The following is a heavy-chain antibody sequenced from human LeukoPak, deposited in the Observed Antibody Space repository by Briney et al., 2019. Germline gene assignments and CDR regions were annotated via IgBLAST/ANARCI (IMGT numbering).Heavy chain of an antibody. CDR3: ARDRVGYSGYDDAFDI. J-gene: IGHJ3*02. CDR2: IIPILGIA. CDR1: GGTFSSYA. Sequence: SVKVSCKASGGTFSSYAISWVRQAPGQGLEWMGRIIPILGIANYAEKFQGRVTITADKSTSTAYMELSSLRSEATAVYYCARDRVGYSGYDDAFDIWGQGTMVTVSS. D-gene: IGHD5-12*01. V-gene: IGHV1-69*04.